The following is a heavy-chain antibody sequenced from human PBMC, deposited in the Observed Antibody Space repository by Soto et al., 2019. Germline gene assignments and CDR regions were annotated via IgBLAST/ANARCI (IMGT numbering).Heavy chain of an antibody. Sequence: ASVKVSCKASGYTFTSYAMHWVRQAPGQRLEWMGWINAGNGNTKYSQKFQGRVTITRDTSASTAYMGLSSLRSEDTAVYYCARYRSITMVRGSWFDPWGQGTLVTVSS. D-gene: IGHD3-10*01. J-gene: IGHJ5*01. V-gene: IGHV1-3*01. CDR2: INAGNGNT. CDR3: ARYRSITMVRGSWFDP. CDR1: GYTFTSYA.